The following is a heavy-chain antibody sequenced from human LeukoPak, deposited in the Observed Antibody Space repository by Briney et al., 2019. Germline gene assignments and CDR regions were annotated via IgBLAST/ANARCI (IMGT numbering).Heavy chain of an antibody. CDR2: IYSSGKT. V-gene: IGHV4-59*08. CDR1: GDSIINSC. D-gene: IGHD2-15*01. CDR3: ARHFRPHTKWSYILWWFDP. Sequence: SETLSLTCSVSGDSIINSCGTWIRQPPGKGLEWIGSIYSSGKTNYNPSLKTRVTISVDPPTNQSSLTVSSVTGADTALYYCARHFRPHTKWSYILWWFDPWGQGTPVTVSS. J-gene: IGHJ5*02.